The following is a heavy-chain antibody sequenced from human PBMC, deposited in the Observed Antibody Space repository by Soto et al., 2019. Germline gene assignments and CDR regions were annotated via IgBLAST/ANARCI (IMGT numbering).Heavy chain of an antibody. CDR3: ARKASSSSWDPY. CDR2: ISSSSSYI. Sequence: GWSLRLSCAASGFTFSSYSMNWVRQAPGKGLEWVSSISSSSSYIYYADSVKGRFTISRDNAKNSLYLQMNSLRAEDTAVYYCARKASSSSWDPYWVQGTLGTVSP. CDR1: GFTFSSYS. D-gene: IGHD6-13*01. V-gene: IGHV3-21*01. J-gene: IGHJ4*02.